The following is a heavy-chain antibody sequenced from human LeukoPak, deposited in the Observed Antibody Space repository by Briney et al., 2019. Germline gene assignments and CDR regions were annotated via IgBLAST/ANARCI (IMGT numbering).Heavy chain of an antibody. CDR1: GGSISSYY. CDR3: ARVHSAMDLHFDY. V-gene: IGHV4-59*01. Sequence: SETLSLTCTVSGGSISSYYWSWIRQPPGKGLEWIGYICYSGSTNYNPSLKSRVTISVDTSKNQFSLKLSSVTAADTAVYYCARVHSAMDLHFDYWGQGTLVTVSS. J-gene: IGHJ4*02. D-gene: IGHD5-18*01. CDR2: ICYSGST.